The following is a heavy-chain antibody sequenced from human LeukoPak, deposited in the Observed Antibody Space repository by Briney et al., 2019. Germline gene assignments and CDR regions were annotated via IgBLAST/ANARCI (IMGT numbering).Heavy chain of an antibody. Sequence: GASVTVSCRASGYIFTNYGISWVRQAPGQGLEWMGWISTYSDMTNYAQRFQGRATMTEDTSTSTAYMELRGLGSDDTAVYYCARDRGWRFDDYDYPLRFWGQGILVTVSS. CDR2: ISTYSDMT. CDR1: GYIFTNYG. CDR3: ARDRGWRFDDYDYPLRF. D-gene: IGHD4/OR15-4a*01. V-gene: IGHV1-18*01. J-gene: IGHJ4*02.